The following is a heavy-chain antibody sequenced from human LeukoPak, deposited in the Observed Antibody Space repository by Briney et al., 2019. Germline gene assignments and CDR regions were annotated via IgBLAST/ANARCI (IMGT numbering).Heavy chain of an antibody. V-gene: IGHV3-53*01. CDR2: IYNTGAT. D-gene: IGHD4-17*01. J-gene: IGHJ5*02. Sequence: GGSLRLSCAASGFTVSDNYMTWVRQAPGKGLEWVSSIYNTGATHYAESVKGRLTISRDNSKNTLFLQMNSLRAEDMAVYYCIVFGDSNHWGQGTLATVSS. CDR1: GFTVSDNY. CDR3: IVFGDSNH.